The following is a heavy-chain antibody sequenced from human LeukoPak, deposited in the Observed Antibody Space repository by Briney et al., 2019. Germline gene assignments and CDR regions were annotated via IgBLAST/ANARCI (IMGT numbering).Heavy chain of an antibody. V-gene: IGHV4-59*02. J-gene: IGHJ4*02. CDR1: GGSVSRYY. CDR3: ARKGPIAATEPDY. Sequence: SETLSLTCTVAGGSVSRYYWGWIRQPPGKGLEWLGYICNSRDTNYNPSLKSRVTFSADTSKNQFSLKLSSVTAADTAVYYCARKGPIAATEPDYWGQGTLVTVSS. CDR2: ICNSRDT. D-gene: IGHD6-13*01.